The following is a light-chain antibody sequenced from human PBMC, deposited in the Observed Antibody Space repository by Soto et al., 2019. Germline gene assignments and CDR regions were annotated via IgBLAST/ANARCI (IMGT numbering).Light chain of an antibody. CDR1: RSISSY. V-gene: IGKV1-39*01. CDR3: QQFKNYPIT. CDR2: AAS. J-gene: IGKJ5*01. Sequence: DIQMTQSPSSLSASVADRVTISSRASRSISSYLNWYKQKPGKAPKLLIYAASSLQSGVRSRFSGSGSGTDFTLTISSLQPEDFAVYFCQQFKNYPITFGQGTRLEIK.